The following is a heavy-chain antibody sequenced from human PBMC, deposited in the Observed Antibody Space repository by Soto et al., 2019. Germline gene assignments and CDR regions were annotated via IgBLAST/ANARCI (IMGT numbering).Heavy chain of an antibody. CDR2: IYPGDSDT. Sequence: GESLKISCKGSGYSFTSHWIGWVRQMPGKGLEWMGIIYPGDSDTRYSPSFQGQVTISADKSISTAYLQWSSLKASDTAMYYCARGGGGYDNYYYYYGMDVWGQGTTVTVSS. CDR3: ARGGGGYDNYYYYYGMDV. CDR1: GYSFTSHW. V-gene: IGHV5-51*01. D-gene: IGHD5-12*01. J-gene: IGHJ6*02.